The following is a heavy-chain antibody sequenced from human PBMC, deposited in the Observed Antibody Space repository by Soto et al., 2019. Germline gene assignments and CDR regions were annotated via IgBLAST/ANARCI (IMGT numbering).Heavy chain of an antibody. CDR1: GYIFTSYD. CDR2: MNPESRNT. CDR3: ARFVRHQLPTIDF. D-gene: IGHD2-2*01. V-gene: IGHV1-8*01. Sequence: QVQLVQSGAEVKEPGASVRVSCKASGYIFTSYDINWVRQATGQGLEWMGWMNPESRNTGYAQKFQGRVTMTRDTSISTAYMELTSLRSEDTAVYYCARFVRHQLPTIDFWGQGTLVTVSS. J-gene: IGHJ4*02.